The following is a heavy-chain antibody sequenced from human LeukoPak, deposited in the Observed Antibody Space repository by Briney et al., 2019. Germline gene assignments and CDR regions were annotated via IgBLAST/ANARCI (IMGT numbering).Heavy chain of an antibody. D-gene: IGHD3-22*01. CDR2: IYYSGST. J-gene: IGHJ5*02. CDR3: ARAVGGYAPSFDP. Sequence: SETLSLTCTVSGGSIGSSSYYWGWIRQPPGKGLEWIGYIYYSGSTNYNPSLKSRVTISVDTSKNQFSLKLSSVTAADTAVYYCARAVGGYAPSFDPWGQGTLVTVSS. CDR1: GGSIGSSSYY. V-gene: IGHV4-61*05.